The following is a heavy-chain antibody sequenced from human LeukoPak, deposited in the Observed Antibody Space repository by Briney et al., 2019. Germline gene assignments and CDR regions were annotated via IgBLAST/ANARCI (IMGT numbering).Heavy chain of an antibody. CDR1: GGSISSSSYY. D-gene: IGHD4-17*01. CDR3: ARHNCDYGDLYFDY. J-gene: IGHJ4*02. Sequence: SETLSLTCTVSGGSISSSSYYWGWIRQPPGKGLEWIGSIYYSGSTYYNPSLKSRVTISVDTSKNQFSLKLSSVTAADTAVYYCARHNCDYGDLYFDYWGQGTLVTVSS. CDR2: IYYSGST. V-gene: IGHV4-39*01.